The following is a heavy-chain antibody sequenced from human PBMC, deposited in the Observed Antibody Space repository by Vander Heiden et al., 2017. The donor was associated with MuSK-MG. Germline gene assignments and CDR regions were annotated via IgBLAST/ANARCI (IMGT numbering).Heavy chain of an antibody. V-gene: IGHV3-21*01. CDR2: ISSSSSYI. Sequence: EVQLVESGGGLVKPGGSLRLSCAASGFTFSSHSMNWVRQAPGKGLEWVSSISSSSSYIYYADSVKGRFTISRDNAKNSLYLQMNSLRAEDTAVYYCARDGYSGYEGYYYGMDVWGQGTTVTVSS. CDR1: GFTFSSHS. CDR3: ARDGYSGYEGYYYGMDV. J-gene: IGHJ6*02. D-gene: IGHD5-12*01.